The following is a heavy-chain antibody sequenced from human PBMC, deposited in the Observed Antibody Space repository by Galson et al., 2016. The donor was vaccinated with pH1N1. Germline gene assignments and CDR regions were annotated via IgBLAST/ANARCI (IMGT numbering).Heavy chain of an antibody. J-gene: IGHJ5*01. CDR1: GFSRTTSGMC. CDR3: ARFLYGDFAGYLDP. V-gene: IGHV2-70*01. CDR2: IRWDDDK. Sequence: PALVKPTQTLTLTCTFSGFSRTTSGMCVTWIRQPPGKALEWLALIRWDDDKYYNTSLKTRLTISKDTSNNQVVLRMTNMDPVDTATYFCARFLYGDFAGYLDPWGQGTRVTVSS. D-gene: IGHD4-17*01.